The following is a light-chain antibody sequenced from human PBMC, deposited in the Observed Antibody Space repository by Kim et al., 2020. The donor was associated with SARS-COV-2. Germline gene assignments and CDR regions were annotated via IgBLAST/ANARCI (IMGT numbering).Light chain of an antibody. CDR2: GAS. J-gene: IGKJ1*01. Sequence: EIVMTQSPATLSVSPGERATLSCRASQSVSSNLAWYQQKPGQAPKVLIYGASTRATGIPARFSGSGSGTEFTLTISSLQSEDFAVYYCQQYYNWPRTFGQGTKVDIK. V-gene: IGKV3-15*01. CDR1: QSVSSN. CDR3: QQYYNWPRT.